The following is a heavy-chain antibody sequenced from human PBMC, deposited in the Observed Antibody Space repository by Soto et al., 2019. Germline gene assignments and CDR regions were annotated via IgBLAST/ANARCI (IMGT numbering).Heavy chain of an antibody. Sequence: GGSLRLSCAASGFTFSSYAMSWVRQAPGKGLEWVSVISGSVGSTYYADSVKGRFTISRDNSKNTLYLQMNSLRAEDTAVYYCAKGPLPATGFDPWGQGTLVTVSS. J-gene: IGHJ5*02. D-gene: IGHD3-16*02. CDR3: AKGPLPATGFDP. CDR2: ISGSVGST. V-gene: IGHV3-23*01. CDR1: GFTFSSYA.